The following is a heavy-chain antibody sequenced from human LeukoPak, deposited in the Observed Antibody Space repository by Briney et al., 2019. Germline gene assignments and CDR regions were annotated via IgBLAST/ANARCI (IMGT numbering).Heavy chain of an antibody. D-gene: IGHD3-22*01. Sequence: PGGSLRLSCAASGFTFSSYAMHWVRQAPGKGLEWVAVISYDGSNKYYADSVKGRFTISRDNSKNTLYLQMNSLRAEDTAVYYCAKDFSHYYDSSGYYFDYWGQGTLVTVSS. CDR1: GFTFSSYA. J-gene: IGHJ4*02. CDR2: ISYDGSNK. CDR3: AKDFSHYYDSSGYYFDY. V-gene: IGHV3-30*04.